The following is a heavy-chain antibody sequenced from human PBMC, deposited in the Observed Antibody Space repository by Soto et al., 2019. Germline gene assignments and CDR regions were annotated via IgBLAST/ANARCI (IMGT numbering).Heavy chain of an antibody. CDR3: ARGYSHYAH. CDR1: GGSVSRDSNF. V-gene: IGHV4-61*01. D-gene: IGHD4-4*01. Sequence: SETLSLTCTVSGGSVSRDSNFWSWIRQPPGKGLEWIGYIYYSGPSRYNPSLESRVTISIDSSKNQVSLTLTSVTAADTAVYYCARGYSHYAHWGRGTLVTVSS. J-gene: IGHJ4*02. CDR2: IYYSGPS.